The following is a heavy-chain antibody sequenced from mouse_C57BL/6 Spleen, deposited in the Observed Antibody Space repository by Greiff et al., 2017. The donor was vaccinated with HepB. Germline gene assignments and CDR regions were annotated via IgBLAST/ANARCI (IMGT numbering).Heavy chain of an antibody. J-gene: IGHJ3*01. CDR3: ARLNNWAWFAY. V-gene: IGHV1-81*01. CDR2: IYPRSGNT. CDR1: GYTFTSYG. D-gene: IGHD4-1*02. Sequence: QVQLQQSGAELARPGASVKLSCKASGYTFTSYGISWVKQRTGQGLEWIGEIYPRSGNTYYNEKFKGKATLTADKSSSTAYMELRSLTSEDSAVYFCARLNNWAWFAYWGQGTLVTVSA.